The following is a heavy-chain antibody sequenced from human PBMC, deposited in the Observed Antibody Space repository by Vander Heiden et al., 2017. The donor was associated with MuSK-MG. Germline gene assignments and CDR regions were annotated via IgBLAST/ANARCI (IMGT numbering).Heavy chain of an antibody. Sequence: EVQLVESGGGLVKPGGSLRLSCAASGFTLRSYSMNWGRQAPGKGLEWVSSISSSSRYIDDADSVKGRFTISRDNAKNSLYLQMNSLRAEDTAVYYCAREESASDVWGQGTTVTVSS. J-gene: IGHJ6*02. CDR3: AREESASDV. V-gene: IGHV3-21*01. CDR1: GFTLRSYS. CDR2: ISSSSRYI.